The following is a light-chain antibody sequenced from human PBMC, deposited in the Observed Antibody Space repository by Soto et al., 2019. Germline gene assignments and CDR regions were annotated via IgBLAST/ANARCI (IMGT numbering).Light chain of an antibody. CDR1: NSDIGRYNY. V-gene: IGLV2-14*01. CDR3: SSYTTTFTQV. Sequence: QSVLTQPASVSGSPGQSITISCTGTNSDIGRYNYVSWYQQHQGKVPKLLISEVTNRPSGISNRFSGSKSGNTASLTISGLQAEDEADYYCSSYTTTFTQVFGTGTKLTVL. CDR2: EVT. J-gene: IGLJ1*01.